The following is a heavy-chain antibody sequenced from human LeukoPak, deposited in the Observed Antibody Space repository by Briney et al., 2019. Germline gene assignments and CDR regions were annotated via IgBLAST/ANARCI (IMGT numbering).Heavy chain of an antibody. Sequence: PGGSLRLSCTVSGFTLSSYEMSWIRQAPGKGLEWVPSIDYSGGSSYYADSVKGRFTISRDNSKNTLYLQMNSLRAEDTAVYYCGKGSRDPPSLWGQGTLVTVSS. CDR2: IDYSGGSS. V-gene: IGHV3-23*01. CDR3: GKGSRDPPSL. D-gene: IGHD6-6*01. J-gene: IGHJ1*01. CDR1: GFTLSSYE.